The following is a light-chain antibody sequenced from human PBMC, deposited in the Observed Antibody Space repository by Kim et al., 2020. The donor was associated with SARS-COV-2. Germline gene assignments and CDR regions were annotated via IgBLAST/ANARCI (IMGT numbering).Light chain of an antibody. Sequence: SYELTQPSSVSVSPGQTARITCSGDVLAKKYARWFQQKPGQAPVLVIYKDSERPSGIPERFSGSSSGTTVTLTISGAQVEDEADYYCYSAADSNLRVFGAGTKVTVL. CDR3: YSAADSNLRV. CDR2: KDS. CDR1: VLAKKY. J-gene: IGLJ1*01. V-gene: IGLV3-27*01.